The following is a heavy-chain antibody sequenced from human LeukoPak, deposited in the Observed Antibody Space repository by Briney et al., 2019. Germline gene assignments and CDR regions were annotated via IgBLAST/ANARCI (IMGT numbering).Heavy chain of an antibody. Sequence: GGSLRLSCAASGFTVSSNYMSWVRQAPGKGLEWVSVIYSGGSTYYADSVKGRFTISRDNSKNTLYLQMNSLRAEDTAVYYCAKDHGSSDWYYFDYWGQGTLVTVSS. V-gene: IGHV3-66*01. CDR2: IYSGGST. CDR1: GFTVSSNY. CDR3: AKDHGSSDWYYFDY. D-gene: IGHD6-13*01. J-gene: IGHJ4*02.